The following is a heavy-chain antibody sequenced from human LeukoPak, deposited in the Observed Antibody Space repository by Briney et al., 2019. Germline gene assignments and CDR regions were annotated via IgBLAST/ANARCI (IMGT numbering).Heavy chain of an antibody. CDR3: ARGDGYNYFVDY. Sequence: SVKVSCKASRGTFTSYAISWVRQAPAQGLEWMGGIIPIFGTANYAQKFQGRVTITADESTSTAYMELSSLRSEDTAVYYCARGDGYNYFVDYWGQGTLVTVSS. CDR2: IIPIFGTA. V-gene: IGHV1-69*13. CDR1: RGTFTSYA. D-gene: IGHD5-24*01. J-gene: IGHJ4*02.